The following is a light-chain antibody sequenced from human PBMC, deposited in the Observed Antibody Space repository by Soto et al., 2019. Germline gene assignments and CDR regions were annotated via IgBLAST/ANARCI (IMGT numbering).Light chain of an antibody. J-gene: IGKJ5*01. V-gene: IGKV3-15*01. Sequence: EVVLTQSPAALSVSPGDTATLSCRASQSVVDNLAWYQQRPGQSPRLLIYRATSRATGVPARFSGSGSGTEFTLTIRSLQSEDFAVYYCQQYDVCPPITFGQGTRLEFK. CDR2: RAT. CDR3: QQYDVCPPIT. CDR1: QSVVDN.